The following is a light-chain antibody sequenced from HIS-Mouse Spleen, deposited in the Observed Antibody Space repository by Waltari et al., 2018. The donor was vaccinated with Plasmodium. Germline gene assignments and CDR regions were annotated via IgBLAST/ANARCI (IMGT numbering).Light chain of an antibody. CDR2: AAS. J-gene: IGKJ1*01. Sequence: DIQMTQSPSSLSASVGDRVTITCRASQSISIYLNWYQQKPGKAPKFLIYAASTLQSGVPSRFSGSGSGTDFTLTISSLQPEDFATYYCQQSYSTWTFGQGTKVEIK. CDR3: QQSYSTWT. CDR1: QSISIY. V-gene: IGKV1-39*01.